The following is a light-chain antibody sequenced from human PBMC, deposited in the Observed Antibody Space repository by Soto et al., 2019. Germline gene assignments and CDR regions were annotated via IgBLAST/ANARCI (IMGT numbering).Light chain of an antibody. CDR1: QSVSSNY. V-gene: IGKV3-20*01. J-gene: IGKJ2*01. CDR3: QQYGRSPMFT. Sequence: EIVLTQSPGTLSLSPGEIATLSCRASQSVSSNYLAWYQQKPCKSPSLLIYGASRGAAGIPDRFSGSGSGTDFTITISRLEPEDFAVYFCQQYGRSPMFTFGQGTKLEVK. CDR2: GAS.